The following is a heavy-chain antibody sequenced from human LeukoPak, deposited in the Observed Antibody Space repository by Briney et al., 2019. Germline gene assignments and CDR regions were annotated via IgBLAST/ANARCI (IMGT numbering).Heavy chain of an antibody. V-gene: IGHV1-8*03. CDR3: ARGQGSSGWYEGFDY. CDR2: MNPNSGNT. D-gene: IGHD6-19*01. Sequence: GASVKVSCKASGYTFTSYDINWVRQATGQGLEWMGWMNPNSGNTGYAQKFQGRVTITRNTSISTAYIELSSLRSEDTAVYYCARGQGSSGWYEGFDYWGQGTLVTVSS. J-gene: IGHJ4*02. CDR1: GYTFTSYD.